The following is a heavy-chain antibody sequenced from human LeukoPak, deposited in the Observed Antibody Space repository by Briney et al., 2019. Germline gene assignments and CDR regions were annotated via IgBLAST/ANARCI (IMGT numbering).Heavy chain of an antibody. J-gene: IGHJ4*02. V-gene: IGHV3-7*01. CDR2: IKEDGSIQ. D-gene: IGHD6-19*01. CDR1: GFTFSSYW. Sequence: GGSLRLSCVASGFTFSSYWMTWVRQAPGKELEWLANIKEDGSIQYYLDSVRGRFTISRDNAKTSVYLQLNSLRAGDTAVYYCARDVWTGVAVSDYWGQGTLVTVSS. CDR3: ARDVWTGVAVSDY.